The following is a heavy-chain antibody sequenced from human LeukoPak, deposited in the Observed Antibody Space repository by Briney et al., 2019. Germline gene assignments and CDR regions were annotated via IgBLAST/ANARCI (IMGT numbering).Heavy chain of an antibody. V-gene: IGHV1-3*01. J-gene: IGHJ3*02. D-gene: IGHD6-13*01. CDR1: GYTFTSYA. Sequence: ASVKVSCKASGYTFTSYAMHWVRQAPGQRREWMGWINAGNGNTKYSQKFQGRVTITRDTSASTAYMELSSLRSEDTAVYYCARGPSSSWRDAFDIWGQGTMVTVSS. CDR2: INAGNGNT. CDR3: ARGPSSSWRDAFDI.